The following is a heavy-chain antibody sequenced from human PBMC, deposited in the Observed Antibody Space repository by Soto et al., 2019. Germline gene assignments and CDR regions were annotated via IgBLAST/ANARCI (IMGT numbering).Heavy chain of an antibody. Sequence: PSETLSLTCTVSGGSISSYYWSWIRQPPGKGLEWIGYIYYSGSTNYNPSLKSRVTISVDTSKNQFSLKLSSVTAADTAVYYCGRLKKYLHHHHNDGWGKRTTVTVSS. CDR1: GGSISSYY. J-gene: IGHJ6*04. CDR2: IYYSGST. V-gene: IGHV4-59*08. D-gene: IGHD2-2*02. CDR3: GRLKKYLHHHHNDG.